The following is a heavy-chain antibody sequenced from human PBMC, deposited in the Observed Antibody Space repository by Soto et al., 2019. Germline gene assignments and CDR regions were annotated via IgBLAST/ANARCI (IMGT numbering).Heavy chain of an antibody. CDR2: ISAYNGNT. CDR3: ARGLPLYSSGWPGAFDI. CDR1: GYTFTSYG. Sequence: ASVKVSCKASGYTFTSYGISWVRQAPGQGLEWMGWISAYNGNTNYAQKLQGRVTMTTDTSTSTAYMELRSLRSDDTAVYYCARGLPLYSSGWPGAFDIWGQGTMVTVSS. D-gene: IGHD6-19*01. J-gene: IGHJ3*02. V-gene: IGHV1-18*01.